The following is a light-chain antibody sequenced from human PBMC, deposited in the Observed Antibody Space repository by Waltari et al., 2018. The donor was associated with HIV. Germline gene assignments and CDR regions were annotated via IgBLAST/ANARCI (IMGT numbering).Light chain of an antibody. CDR3: SSYTSRTTVL. CDR1: TSNFGSYDI. V-gene: IGLV2-14*02. J-gene: IGLJ2*01. Sequence: QSALTRPAPVSGPLGRSTTTPCTGPTSNFGSYDIASWFQQPPGKAPKIVIFEVIKRPSWVSNRFSGSKSGNTASLSISGLQSEDEADYYCSSYTSRTTVLFGGGTKLTVL. CDR2: EVI.